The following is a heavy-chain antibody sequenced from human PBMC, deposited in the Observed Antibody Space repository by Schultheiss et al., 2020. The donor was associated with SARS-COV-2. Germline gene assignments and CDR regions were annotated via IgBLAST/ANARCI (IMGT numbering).Heavy chain of an antibody. Sequence: GESLKISCAASGFTFSSYAMHWVRQAPGKGLEWVAVISYDGSNKYYADSVKGRFTISRDNSKNTLYLQMNSLRAEDTAVYYCAKCLHPTATRGYYYYYMDVWGKGTTVTVSS. J-gene: IGHJ6*03. CDR3: AKCLHPTATRGYYYYYMDV. CDR1: GFTFSSYA. CDR2: ISYDGSNK. D-gene: IGHD5-12*01. V-gene: IGHV3-30*04.